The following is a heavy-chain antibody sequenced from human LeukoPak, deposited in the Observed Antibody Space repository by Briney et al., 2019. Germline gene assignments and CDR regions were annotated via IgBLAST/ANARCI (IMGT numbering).Heavy chain of an antibody. CDR1: GGTFSRYA. D-gene: IGHD2-2*01. Sequence: ASVKVSCKASGGTFSRYAISWVRQAPGQGLEWMGGIIPIFGTANYAQKFQGRVTITTDESTSTAYMELSSLRSEDTAVYYCARDYCLRRYCSSRALDYWGQGTLVTVSS. CDR2: IIPIFGTA. V-gene: IGHV1-69*05. CDR3: ARDYCLRRYCSSRALDY. J-gene: IGHJ4*02.